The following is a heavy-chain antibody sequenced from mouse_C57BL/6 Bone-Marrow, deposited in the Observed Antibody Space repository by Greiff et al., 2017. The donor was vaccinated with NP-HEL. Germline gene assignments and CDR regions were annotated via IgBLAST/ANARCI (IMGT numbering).Heavy chain of an antibody. CDR2: IDPENGDT. CDR3: TLLITTVVAPRWYFGV. Sequence: VQLQQSGAELVRPGASVKLSCTASGFNIKDDYMHWVKQRPEQGLEWIGWIDPENGDTEYASKFQGKATITADTSSNTAYLQLSSLTSADTAVYYCTLLITTVVAPRWYFGVWGTGTTVTVSS. D-gene: IGHD1-1*01. CDR1: GFNIKDDY. J-gene: IGHJ1*03. V-gene: IGHV14-4*01.